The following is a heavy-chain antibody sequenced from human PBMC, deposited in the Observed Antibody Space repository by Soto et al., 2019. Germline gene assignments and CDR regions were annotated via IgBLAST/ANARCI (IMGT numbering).Heavy chain of an antibody. V-gene: IGHV3-30*18. Sequence: FLRLSCAASGFTFSSYGMHWVRQAPGKGLEWVAVISYDGSNKYYADSVKGRFTISRDNSKNTLYLQMNSLRAEDTAVYYCAKEIYSNSNYYYYGMDVWGQGTTVTVSS. CDR3: AKEIYSNSNYYYYGMDV. D-gene: IGHD4-4*01. CDR2: ISYDGSNK. CDR1: GFTFSSYG. J-gene: IGHJ6*02.